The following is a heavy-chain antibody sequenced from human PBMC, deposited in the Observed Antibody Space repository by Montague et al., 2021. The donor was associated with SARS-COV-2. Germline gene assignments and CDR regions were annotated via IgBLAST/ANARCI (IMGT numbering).Heavy chain of an antibody. Sequence: CAISGDSVSSNSAAWNWIRQSPSRGLEWLGRTYYRSKWYNDYALSVKSRITINPDTSKNQFSLQLNSVTPEDTAVYHCARSVGASSSSWPLPPHFDYWGQGTLVTVSS. CDR3: ARSVGASSSSWPLPPHFDY. D-gene: IGHD6-13*01. J-gene: IGHJ4*02. CDR2: TYYRSKWYN. CDR1: GDSVSSNSAA. V-gene: IGHV6-1*01.